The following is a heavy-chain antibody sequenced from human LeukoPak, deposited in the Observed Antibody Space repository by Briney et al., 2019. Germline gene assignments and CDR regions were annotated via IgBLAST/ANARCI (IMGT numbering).Heavy chain of an antibody. V-gene: IGHV4-34*01. Sequence: PSETLSLTCAVSGGSFSGYFWTWIRQAPGQGLEWIGEINHSGSTNYNASLESRVTISVDTSKKQFSLNLNSVTAADTAVYYCARKFRNQFDSSGFFGFWGQGTLVTVSS. J-gene: IGHJ4*02. CDR3: ARKFRNQFDSSGFFGF. CDR1: GGSFSGYF. D-gene: IGHD3-22*01. CDR2: INHSGST.